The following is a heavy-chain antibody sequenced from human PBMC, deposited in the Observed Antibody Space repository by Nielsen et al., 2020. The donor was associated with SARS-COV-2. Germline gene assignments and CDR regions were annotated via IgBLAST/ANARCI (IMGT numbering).Heavy chain of an antibody. CDR1: GFTFSSYS. D-gene: IGHD1-26*01. V-gene: IGHV3-21*01. CDR2: ISSSSSYI. J-gene: IGHJ6*02. Sequence: GESLKISCAASGFTFSSYSMNWVRQAPGKGLEWVSSISSSSSYIYYADSVKGRFTISRDNSKNTLYLQMNSLRAEDTAVYYCAKDMVGAAGPYYYYGMDVWGQGTTVTVSS. CDR3: AKDMVGAAGPYYYYGMDV.